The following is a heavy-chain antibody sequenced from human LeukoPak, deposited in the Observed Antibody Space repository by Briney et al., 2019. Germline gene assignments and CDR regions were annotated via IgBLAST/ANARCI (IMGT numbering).Heavy chain of an antibody. D-gene: IGHD3-10*01. V-gene: IGHV1-18*01. Sequence: ASVKGSCKASGYTSTGYGISGVRQAPGEGLEWMGRISAYNGNTDYAQKRQGRVTMSTETSTSTAYLELRSLRADDTAVYYCARYLQQGVRGVIITAGGDFDYWGQGTLVTVSS. CDR1: GYTSTGYG. CDR3: ARYLQQGVRGVIITAGGDFDY. CDR2: ISAYNGNT. J-gene: IGHJ4*02.